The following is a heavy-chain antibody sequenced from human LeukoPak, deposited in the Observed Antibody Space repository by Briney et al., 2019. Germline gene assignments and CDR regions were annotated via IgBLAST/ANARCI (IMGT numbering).Heavy chain of an antibody. Sequence: GRSLRLSCAASGFTFSSYGMHWVRQAPGKGLEWVAVISYDGSNKYYADSVKGRFTISRDNSKNTLYLQMNSLRAEDTAVYYCARETTGSGSLSYWGQGTLVTVSS. CDR3: ARETTGSGSLSY. D-gene: IGHD3-10*01. J-gene: IGHJ4*02. CDR2: ISYDGSNK. CDR1: GFTFSSYG. V-gene: IGHV3-30*03.